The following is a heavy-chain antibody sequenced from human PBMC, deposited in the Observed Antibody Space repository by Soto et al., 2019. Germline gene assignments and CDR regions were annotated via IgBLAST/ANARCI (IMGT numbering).Heavy chain of an antibody. CDR3: ARVLRGCFDP. J-gene: IGHJ5*02. CDR1: GGSITSANW. V-gene: IGHV4-4*02. CDR2: ISHSGIP. Sequence: QVQLQESGPGLVKPSGTLSLTCAVSGGSITSANWWTWVRQPPGGRLEWLGEISHSGIPNSKASLKSRVTMSVDKTKNDVFLKLTSVTAADTAVYYFARVLRGCFDPWGQGAPVTVSS.